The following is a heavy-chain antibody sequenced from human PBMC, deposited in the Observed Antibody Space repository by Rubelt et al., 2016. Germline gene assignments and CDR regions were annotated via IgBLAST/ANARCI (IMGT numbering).Heavy chain of an antibody. CDR2: IYYSGST. V-gene: IGHV4-39*01. J-gene: IGHJ4*02. Sequence: QLQLQESGPGLVKPSETLSLSCAVSGGSIDSNSFYWGWIRQPPGKGLEWIGSIYYSGSTYYNPSLKSRVTMSVDTSKNQFSLKLNSVTAADTAVYYCARLEYSSGWYPHYWGQGTLVTVSS. D-gene: IGHD6-19*01. CDR3: ARLEYSSGWYPHY. CDR1: GGSIDSNSFY.